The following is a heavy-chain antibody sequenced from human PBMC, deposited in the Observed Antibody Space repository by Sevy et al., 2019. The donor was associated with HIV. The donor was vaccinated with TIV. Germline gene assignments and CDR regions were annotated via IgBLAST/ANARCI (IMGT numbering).Heavy chain of an antibody. J-gene: IGHJ4*02. CDR2: FDPQDGET. CDR3: ATQHYYDDGSGYFDY. Sequence: ASVKVSCKVSGYTLTELSMHWVRQAPGKGLEWMGRFDPQDGETIYAQKFQGRVTMTEDTSTDTAYMELSSLTSEDTAVYYFATQHYYDDGSGYFDYWGQGTLVTVSS. V-gene: IGHV1-24*01. D-gene: IGHD3-10*01. CDR1: GYTLTELS.